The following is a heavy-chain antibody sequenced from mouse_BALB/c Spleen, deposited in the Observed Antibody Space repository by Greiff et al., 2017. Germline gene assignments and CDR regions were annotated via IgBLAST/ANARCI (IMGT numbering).Heavy chain of an antibody. D-gene: IGHD1-2*01. CDR3: ASSHYYGPAWFAY. CDR2: ISSGSSTI. Sequence: EVMLVESGGDLVQPGGSRKLSCAASGFTFSSFGMHWVRQAPEKGLEWVAYISSGSSTIYYADTVKGRFTISRDNPKNTLFLQMTSLRSEDTAMYYGASSHYYGPAWFAYWGQGTLVTVSA. CDR1: GFTFSSFG. V-gene: IGHV5-17*02. J-gene: IGHJ3*01.